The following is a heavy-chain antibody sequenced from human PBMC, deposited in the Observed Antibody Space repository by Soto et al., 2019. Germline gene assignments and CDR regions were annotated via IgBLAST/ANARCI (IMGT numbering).Heavy chain of an antibody. CDR2: IKSKTDGGTT. V-gene: IGHV3-15*01. J-gene: IGHJ4*02. Sequence: EVQLVESGGGLVKPGGSLRLSCAASGFTFSNAWMSWVRQAPGKGLEWVGRIKSKTDGGTTDYAAPVKGRFTISRDDSKNTLYLQMNSLKTEDTAVYYCTTDSSGWYPIDYWGQGTLVTVSS. CDR3: TTDSSGWYPIDY. D-gene: IGHD6-19*01. CDR1: GFTFSNAW.